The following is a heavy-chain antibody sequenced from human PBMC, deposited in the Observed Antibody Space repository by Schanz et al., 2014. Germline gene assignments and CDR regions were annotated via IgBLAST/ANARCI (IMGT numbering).Heavy chain of an antibody. CDR2: IRYGSNQ. CDR3: AKGFGGYDLVLDY. D-gene: IGHD5-12*01. V-gene: IGHV3-30*02. Sequence: QVQLVESGGGVVQPWGSLRLSCAASGFTFTNLGMHWVRRAPGKGLEWVAFIRYGSNQYYADSVKGRFTISRDNSKNTLSLQMNSLRAEDTAVYYCAKGFGGYDLVLDYWGQGTLVTVSS. CDR1: GFTFTNLG. J-gene: IGHJ4*02.